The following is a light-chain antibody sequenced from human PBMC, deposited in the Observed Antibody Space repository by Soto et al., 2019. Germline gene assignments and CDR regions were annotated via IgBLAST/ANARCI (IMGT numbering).Light chain of an antibody. CDR3: QSYDDRLSVHDV. J-gene: IGLJ1*01. CDR1: SSNIGSTYD. CDR2: GNT. Sequence: QSVLTQPPSVSGAPGQRVTISCTGSSSNIGSTYDVQWYQQLPGTAPKLLIHGNTNRPSGVPDRFSGSKSGTSASLAITGLQADDEADYYCQSYDDRLSVHDVFATGTKLTVL. V-gene: IGLV1-40*01.